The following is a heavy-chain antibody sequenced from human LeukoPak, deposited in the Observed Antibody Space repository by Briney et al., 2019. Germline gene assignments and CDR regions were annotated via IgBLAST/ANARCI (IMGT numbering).Heavy chain of an antibody. J-gene: IGHJ4*02. D-gene: IGHD3-22*01. CDR1: GFTFSSYA. Sequence: PGGSLRLSCAVSGFTFSSYAMSWVRQAPGRGLEWVSAISGSGGSTYYADSVKGRFTISRDNSKNTLYLQMNSLRAEDTAVYYCAKDGSNYYDSSGYYYVGSFDYWGQGTLVTVSS. CDR2: ISGSGGST. CDR3: AKDGSNYYDSSGYYYVGSFDY. V-gene: IGHV3-23*01.